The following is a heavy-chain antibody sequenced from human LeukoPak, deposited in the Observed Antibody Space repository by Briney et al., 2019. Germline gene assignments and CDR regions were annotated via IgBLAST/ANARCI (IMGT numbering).Heavy chain of an antibody. CDR1: GFTFSSYE. D-gene: IGHD1-1*01. J-gene: IGHJ3*02. CDR2: IRSRGSAI. Sequence: QPGGSVRLSCAASGFTFSSYEMNWVRQAPGKGLEWVSYIRSRGSAIYYADSVKGRFTISRDNAKNSLYLQMNSLRADDTAVYYCARGGHDPGIPFDIWGQGTMVTLSS. CDR3: ARGGHDPGIPFDI. V-gene: IGHV3-48*03.